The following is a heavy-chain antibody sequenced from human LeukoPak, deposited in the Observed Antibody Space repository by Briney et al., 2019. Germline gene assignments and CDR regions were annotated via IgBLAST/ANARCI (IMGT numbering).Heavy chain of an antibody. J-gene: IGHJ5*02. Sequence: PSQTLSLTCTVSGGSISSGDYYWSWIRQPPGKGLEWIGEINHSGSTNYNPSLKSRVTISVDTSKNQFSLKLSSVTAADTAVYYCARAHVSSSWAKGYWFDPWGQGTLVTVSS. D-gene: IGHD6-13*01. CDR1: GGSISSGDYY. CDR3: ARAHVSSSWAKGYWFDP. V-gene: IGHV4-30-4*08. CDR2: INHSGST.